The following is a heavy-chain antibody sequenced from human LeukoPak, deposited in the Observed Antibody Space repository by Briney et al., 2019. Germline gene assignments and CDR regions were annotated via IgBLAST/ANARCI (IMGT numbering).Heavy chain of an antibody. D-gene: IGHD2-2*01. V-gene: IGHV1-18*01. CDR1: GGTFSGYA. Sequence: ASVKVSCKASGGTFSGYAFSWVRQAPGQGLEWMGWISGNNDNPNYGQKFQGRFTVTTDSSTSTAYMELRNLRFDDTAVYYCARDGTSTDDYWGQGTLVTVSS. CDR3: ARDGTSTDDY. J-gene: IGHJ4*02. CDR2: ISGNNDNP.